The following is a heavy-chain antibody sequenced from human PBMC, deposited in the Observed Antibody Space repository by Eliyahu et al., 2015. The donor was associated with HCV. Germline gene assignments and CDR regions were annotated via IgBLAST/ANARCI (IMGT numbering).Heavy chain of an antibody. CDR3: ARDQYCSGGTCYSGYFDL. Sequence: QVQLQESGPGLVKPSETLSLTCXVSGGSXXSHSWXWVRXPAGHGXEWIGHVYASGSTNFNPSLKSRVSMSVDTSKNQFSLTLTSVTAADTAVYHCARDQYCSGGTCYSGYFDLWGRGTLVTVSS. CDR1: GGSXXSHS. D-gene: IGHD2-15*01. V-gene: IGHV4-4*07. J-gene: IGHJ2*01. CDR2: VYASGST.